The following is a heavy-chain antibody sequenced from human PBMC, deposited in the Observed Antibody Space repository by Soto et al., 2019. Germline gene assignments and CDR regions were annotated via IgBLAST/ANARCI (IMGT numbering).Heavy chain of an antibody. CDR1: GYTFTGCY. J-gene: IGHJ6*02. D-gene: IGHD3-22*01. Sequence: ASVKVSCKASGYTFTGCYMHWVRQAPGQGLEWMGWINPNSGGTNYAQKFQGWVTMTRDTSISTAYMELSRLRSDDTAVYYCARDSYYDSSYGMDVWGQGTTVTVSS. CDR2: INPNSGGT. V-gene: IGHV1-2*04. CDR3: ARDSYYDSSYGMDV.